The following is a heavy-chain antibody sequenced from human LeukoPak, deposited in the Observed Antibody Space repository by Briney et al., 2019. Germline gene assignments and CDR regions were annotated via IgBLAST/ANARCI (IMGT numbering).Heavy chain of an antibody. V-gene: IGHV1-18*01. CDR3: ARVTYYDFWSGNEDFDY. CDR1: GYTFTSYG. D-gene: IGHD3-3*01. CDR2: ISAYNGNT. J-gene: IGHJ4*02. Sequence: ASVKVSCKASGYTFTSYGISWVRQAPGQGLEWMGWISAYNGNTNYAQKLQGRVSMTTDTSTSTAYMELRSLRSDDTAMYYCARVTYYDFWSGNEDFDYWGQGTLVTVSS.